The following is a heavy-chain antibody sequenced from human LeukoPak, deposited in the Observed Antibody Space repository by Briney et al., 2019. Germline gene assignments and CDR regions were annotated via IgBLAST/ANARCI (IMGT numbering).Heavy chain of an antibody. Sequence: GGSLRLSCAASGFTFSDSAIHWVRQASGKGLEWVGRITSKPNSYATVYAASVKGRFTISSDDSKNTAYLQMNSLKIEDTAVYYCTGGSGWYSPDYWGQGTLVTVSS. V-gene: IGHV3-73*01. CDR1: GFTFSDSA. D-gene: IGHD6-19*01. CDR2: ITSKPNSYAT. CDR3: TGGSGWYSPDY. J-gene: IGHJ4*02.